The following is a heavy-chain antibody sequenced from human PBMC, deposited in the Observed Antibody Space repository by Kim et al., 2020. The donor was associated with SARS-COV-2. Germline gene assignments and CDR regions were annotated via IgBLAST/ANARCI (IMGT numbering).Heavy chain of an antibody. J-gene: IGHJ6*02. Sequence: TRNSPSFQGQVTISADKSISTAYRKWSSLKASDTAMYYCARLPGDAYGMDVWGQGTTVTVSS. V-gene: IGHV5-51*01. CDR3: ARLPGDAYGMDV. CDR2: T. D-gene: IGHD2-21*02.